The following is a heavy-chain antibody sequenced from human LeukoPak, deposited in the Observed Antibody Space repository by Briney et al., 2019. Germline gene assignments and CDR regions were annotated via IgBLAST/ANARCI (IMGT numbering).Heavy chain of an antibody. Sequence: PSETLSLTCTVSGGSISSYYWSWIRQPPGKGLEWIGYIYYSGSTNYNPSLKSRVTISVDTSKNQFSLKLISVTAADTAVYYCARDCSSTSCYRFFHAFDIWGQGTMVTVSS. J-gene: IGHJ3*02. CDR2: IYYSGST. CDR1: GGSISSYY. V-gene: IGHV4-59*01. CDR3: ARDCSSTSCYRFFHAFDI. D-gene: IGHD2-2*01.